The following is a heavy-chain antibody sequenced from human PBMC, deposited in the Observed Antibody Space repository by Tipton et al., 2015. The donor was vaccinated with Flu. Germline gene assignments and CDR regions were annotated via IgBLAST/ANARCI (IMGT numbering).Heavy chain of an antibody. V-gene: IGHV4-38-2*01. D-gene: IGHD3-10*01. CDR1: DYSIRSGYY. CDR3: ARSTYYYGSGSSDY. Sequence: TLSLTCAVSDYSIRSGYYWGWIRQPPGKGLEWIGSISHSGTTSYNPSLKSRVTISVDTSKNQFSLKLTSMTAADTAVYYCARSTYYYGSGSSDYWGQGILVTVSS. J-gene: IGHJ4*02. CDR2: ISHSGTT.